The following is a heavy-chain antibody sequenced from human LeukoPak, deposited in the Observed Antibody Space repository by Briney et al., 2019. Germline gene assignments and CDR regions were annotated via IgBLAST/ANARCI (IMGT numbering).Heavy chain of an antibody. D-gene: IGHD1-26*01. J-gene: IGHJ4*02. CDR1: GFTFSGSA. V-gene: IGHV3-73*01. Sequence: PGGSLRLSCAASGFTFSGSAMHWVRQASGKGLECVGRIRSKANSYATAYAASVKGRFTISRDDSKNTAYLQMNSLKTEDTAVYYCTRGRLYSGSYDYWGQGTLVTVSS. CDR2: IRSKANSYAT. CDR3: TRGRLYSGSYDY.